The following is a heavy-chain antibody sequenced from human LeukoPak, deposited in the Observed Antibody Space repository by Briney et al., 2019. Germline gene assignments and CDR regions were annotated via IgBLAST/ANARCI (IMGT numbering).Heavy chain of an antibody. Sequence: ASVKVSCKVSGYSLTELSMHWVRQAPGKGLEWVSVIYSGGSTYYADSVKGRFTISRDNSKNTLYLQMNSLRAEDTAVYYCARAKAGYSSSWYWDYWGQGTLVTVSS. V-gene: IGHV3-53*01. CDR2: IYSGGST. J-gene: IGHJ4*02. D-gene: IGHD6-13*01. CDR1: GYSLTELS. CDR3: ARAKAGYSSSWYWDY.